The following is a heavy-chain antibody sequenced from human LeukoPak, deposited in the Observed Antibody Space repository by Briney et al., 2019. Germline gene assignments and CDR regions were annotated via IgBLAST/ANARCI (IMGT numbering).Heavy chain of an antibody. CDR1: GFTFSSYS. D-gene: IGHD3-3*01. V-gene: IGHV3-21*01. CDR3: ARDIGYYEFWSGPFDY. Sequence: GGSLRLSCAASGFTFSSYSTNWVRQAPGKGLEWVSSISSSSSYIYYADSVKGRFTISRDNAKNSLYLQMNSLRAEDTAVYYCARDIGYYEFWSGPFDYWGQGTLVTVSS. J-gene: IGHJ4*02. CDR2: ISSSSSYI.